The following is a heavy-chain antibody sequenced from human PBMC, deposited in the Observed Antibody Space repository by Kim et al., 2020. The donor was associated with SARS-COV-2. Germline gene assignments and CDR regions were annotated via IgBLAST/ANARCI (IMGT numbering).Heavy chain of an antibody. V-gene: IGHV4-39*01. CDR3: ARHSRIVVVPAAILA. CDR2: IYYSGSN. J-gene: IGHJ4*02. D-gene: IGHD2-2*01. Sequence: SETLSLTCTVSGCSISSSSYYWGWIRQPPGKGLEWIGSIYYSGSNYYNPSLKSRATISVDTSKNQFSLKLSSVTAADTAVYYCARHSRIVVVPAAILAWGQGTLVTVSS. CDR1: GCSISSSSYY.